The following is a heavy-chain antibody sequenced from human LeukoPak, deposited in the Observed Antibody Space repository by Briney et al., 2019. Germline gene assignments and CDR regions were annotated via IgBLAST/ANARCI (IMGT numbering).Heavy chain of an antibody. CDR3: ARESVAAGTGYFDY. Sequence: SETLSLTCTVSGGSISSYYWSWIRQPPGKGLEWIGYIYYSGSTNYNPSLKSRVTISVDTSKNQFSLKLSSVTAADTAVYYCARESVAAGTGYFDYWGQGTLVTVSS. CDR1: GGSISSYY. V-gene: IGHV4-59*01. CDR2: IYYSGST. D-gene: IGHD6-13*01. J-gene: IGHJ4*02.